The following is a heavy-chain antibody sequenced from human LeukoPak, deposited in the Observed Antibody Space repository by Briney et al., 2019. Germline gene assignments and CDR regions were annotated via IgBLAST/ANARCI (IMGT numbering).Heavy chain of an antibody. CDR2: INPNSGVT. Sequence: ASVKVSCKASGYTFTDSFMHWVRQAPGQGLDWMGWINPNSGVTSYAQKFQGKVTMTRDTSISTAYVELSRLKSDDTAVYYCATLGGHSLAAQNGYWGQGTLVTVSS. J-gene: IGHJ4*02. D-gene: IGHD3-16*01. CDR3: ATLGGHSLAAQNGY. CDR1: GYTFTDSF. V-gene: IGHV1-2*02.